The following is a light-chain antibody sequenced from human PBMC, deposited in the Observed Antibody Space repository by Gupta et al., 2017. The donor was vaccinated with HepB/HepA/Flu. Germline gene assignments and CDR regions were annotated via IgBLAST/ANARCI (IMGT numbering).Light chain of an antibody. CDR2: GAS. J-gene: IGKJ4*01. CDR1: QSVNSN. CDR3: QQYNNWPPLT. Sequence: EILTTPSPAILSVSPRERATLSCRASQSVNSNLAWYQQKPGQAPRLLIYGASTRATGIPARFSGSGSGTEFTLTISSLQSEDFALYYCQQYNNWPPLTFGGGTKVEMK. V-gene: IGKV3-15*01.